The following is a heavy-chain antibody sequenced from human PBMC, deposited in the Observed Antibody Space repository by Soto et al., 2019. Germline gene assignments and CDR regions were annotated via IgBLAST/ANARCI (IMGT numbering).Heavy chain of an antibody. CDR1: GFTFSSYS. Sequence: GGSLRLSCAASGFTFSSYSMNWVRQAPGKGLEWVSYISSSSSTIYYADSVKGRFTISRDNAKNSLYLQMNSLRDEDTAVYYCATPYYGEINWGRPWGQGTLVIVSS. V-gene: IGHV3-48*02. CDR3: ATPYYGEINWGRP. J-gene: IGHJ5*02. D-gene: IGHD3-10*01. CDR2: ISSSSSTI.